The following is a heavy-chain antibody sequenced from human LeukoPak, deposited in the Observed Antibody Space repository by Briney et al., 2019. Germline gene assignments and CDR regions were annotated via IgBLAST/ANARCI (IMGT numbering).Heavy chain of an antibody. D-gene: IGHD3-10*01. CDR3: AKDISFRGVLDY. CDR2: IYSGGST. V-gene: IGHV3-53*05. Sequence: PGGSLKLSCAASKFTVSSKYMSWVRQAPGKGLEWVSVIYSGGSTHYANSVKGRFTISRDNSKNTLYLQMGSLRAEDTALYYCAKDISFRGVLDYWGQGTLVTVSS. J-gene: IGHJ4*02. CDR1: KFTVSSKY.